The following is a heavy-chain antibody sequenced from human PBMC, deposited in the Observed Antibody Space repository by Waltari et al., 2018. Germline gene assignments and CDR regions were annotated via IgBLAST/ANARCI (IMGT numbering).Heavy chain of an antibody. CDR3: ARVAGYGPHFDY. D-gene: IGHD5-18*01. J-gene: IGHJ4*02. CDR1: GFTFRSYS. CDR2: ISSSSSYI. V-gene: IGHV3-21*01. Sequence: EVQLVESGGGLVKPGGSLRLSCAASGFTFRSYSMNWVRQAPGKGLEWVSSISSSSSYIYYADSVKGRFTISRDNAKNSLYLQMNSLRAEDTAVYYCARVAGYGPHFDYWGQGTLVTVSS.